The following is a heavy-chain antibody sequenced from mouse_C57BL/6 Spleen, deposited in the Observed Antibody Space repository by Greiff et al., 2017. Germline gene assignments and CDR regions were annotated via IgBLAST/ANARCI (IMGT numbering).Heavy chain of an antibody. V-gene: IGHV1-55*01. D-gene: IGHD1-1*01. CDR3: ARHYGSSTWFAY. CDR1: GYTFTSYW. Sequence: VQLQQSGAELVKPGASVKMSCKASGYTFTSYWITWVKQRPGQGLEWIGDIYPGSGSTNYNEKFKSKATLTVDTSSSTAYMQLSSLTSEDSAVYYCARHYGSSTWFAYWGQGTLVTVSA. CDR2: IYPGSGST. J-gene: IGHJ3*01.